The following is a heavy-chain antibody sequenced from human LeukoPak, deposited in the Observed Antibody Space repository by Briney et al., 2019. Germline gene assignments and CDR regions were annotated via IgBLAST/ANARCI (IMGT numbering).Heavy chain of an antibody. J-gene: IGHJ6*03. Sequence: GGSLRLSCAASGFTFSNAWMSWVRQAPGKGLEWVGRIESKTDGGTTDYAAPVKGRFTISGDDSKNTLYLQMNSLKTEDTAVYYCTTPIVVPAAREDYYYYYYMDVWGKGTTVTVSS. CDR1: GFTFSNAW. D-gene: IGHD2-2*01. CDR2: IESKTDGGTT. V-gene: IGHV3-15*04. CDR3: TTPIVVPAAREDYYYYYYMDV.